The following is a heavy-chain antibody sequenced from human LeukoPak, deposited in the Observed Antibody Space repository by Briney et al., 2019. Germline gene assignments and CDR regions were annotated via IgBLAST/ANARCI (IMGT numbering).Heavy chain of an antibody. D-gene: IGHD3-22*01. CDR2: INPSGGST. J-gene: IGHJ4*02. V-gene: IGHV1-46*01. Sequence: GASVKVSCKASGYTFTGYYMHWVRQAPGQGLEWMGIINPSGGSTSYAQKFQGRVTMTRDMSTSTVYMELSSLRSEDTAVYYCARWWGTYYYDSSGYAVWGQGTLVTVSS. CDR1: GYTFTGYY. CDR3: ARWWGTYYYDSSGYAV.